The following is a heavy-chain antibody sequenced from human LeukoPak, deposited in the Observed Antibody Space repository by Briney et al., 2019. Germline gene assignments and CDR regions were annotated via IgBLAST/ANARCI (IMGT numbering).Heavy chain of an antibody. CDR1: GFTFSTSG. D-gene: IGHD6-19*01. Sequence: PGGSLRLSCAASGFTFSTSGMSWVRQAPGKGLEWVSTIGGSGGGTYYAESVKGRFIISRDTSKNTLFLQMNSLRAEDTAVYYCARNDFGSGWLGDYWGQGTLVTVFS. CDR3: ARNDFGSGWLGDY. CDR2: IGGSGGGT. J-gene: IGHJ4*02. V-gene: IGHV3-23*01.